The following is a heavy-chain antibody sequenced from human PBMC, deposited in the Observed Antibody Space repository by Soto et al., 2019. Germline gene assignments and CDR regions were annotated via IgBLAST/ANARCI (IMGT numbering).Heavy chain of an antibody. J-gene: IGHJ6*02. CDR3: ARGAVTNLYYYYYGMDV. CDR1: GGSISSGGYY. D-gene: IGHD4-4*01. Sequence: PSETLSLTCTVSGGSISSGGYYWSWIRQHPGKGLEWVGYFYNSGSVFYNPSLKSRVTISVGTSKNQFSLKLISVTAADTAVYYCARGAVTNLYYYYYGMDVWGQGTTVTVSS. CDR2: FYNSGSV. V-gene: IGHV4-31*03.